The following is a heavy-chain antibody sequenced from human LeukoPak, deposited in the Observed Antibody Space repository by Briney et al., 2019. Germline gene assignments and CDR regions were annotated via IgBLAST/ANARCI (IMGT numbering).Heavy chain of an antibody. CDR1: GGSISSYY. D-gene: IGHD3-22*01. Sequence: PSETLSLTCTVSGGSISSYYWSWIRQPPGKGLEWIGYIYYSGSTNYNPSLKSRVTISVDTSKNQFSLKLSSVTAADTAVYYCARGWGGSSDSSGYIDYWGQGTLVTVSS. CDR3: ARGWGGSSDSSGYIDY. V-gene: IGHV4-59*01. J-gene: IGHJ4*02. CDR2: IYYSGST.